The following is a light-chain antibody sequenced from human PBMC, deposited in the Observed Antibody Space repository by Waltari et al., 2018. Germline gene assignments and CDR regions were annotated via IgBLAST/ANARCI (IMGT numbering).Light chain of an antibody. Sequence: QSALTQPPSASGSPGQSVTISCIGSSSDVIPYNYVSWYQQHPGKAPKLLIYEFSRRPSGVPDRFSGSKSGNTASLTVSGLQAEDEADYYCSSNAIGSNQFYVFGTGTKVTVL. CDR3: SSNAIGSNQFYV. CDR2: EFS. J-gene: IGLJ1*01. CDR1: SSDVIPYNY. V-gene: IGLV2-8*01.